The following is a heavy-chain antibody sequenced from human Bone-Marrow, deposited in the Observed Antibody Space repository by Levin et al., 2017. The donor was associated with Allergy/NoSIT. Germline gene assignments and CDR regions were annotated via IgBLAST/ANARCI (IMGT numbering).Heavy chain of an antibody. CDR1: GFSLSETKMG. J-gene: IGHJ4*02. CDR3: ARIVLYDRGGYYLYYFDT. D-gene: IGHD3-22*01. V-gene: IGHV2-26*01. Sequence: SGPTLVKPTETLTLTCTVSGFSLSETKMGVTWIRQPPGKALEWLAHIFSNADKSYSTSLKNSLTISEDTSKSQVVLTMTNMDPVDTATYYCARIVLYDRGGYYLYYFDTWGQGTLVTVSS. CDR2: IFSNADK.